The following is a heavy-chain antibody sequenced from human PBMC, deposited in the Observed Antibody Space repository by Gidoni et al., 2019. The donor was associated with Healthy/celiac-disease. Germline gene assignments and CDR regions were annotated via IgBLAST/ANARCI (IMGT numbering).Heavy chain of an antibody. CDR2: IYYSGST. CDR3: ARSKGDTAMVTPFDP. CDR1: GCSISSGGYY. V-gene: IGHV4-31*03. D-gene: IGHD5-18*01. Sequence: QVQLQESGPGLVKPSQTLSLTCTVSGCSISSGGYYWSWIRQHPGKGLEWIGYIYYSGSTYYNPSLKSRVNSISVDTSKNQFSLKLSSVTAADTAVYYCARSKGDTAMVTPFDPWGQGTLVTVSS. J-gene: IGHJ5*02.